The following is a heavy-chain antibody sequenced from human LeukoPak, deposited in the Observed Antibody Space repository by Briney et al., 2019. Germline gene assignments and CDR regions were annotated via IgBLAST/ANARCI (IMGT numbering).Heavy chain of an antibody. CDR1: GFTFSGSA. V-gene: IGHV3-73*01. D-gene: IGHD5-12*01. J-gene: IGHJ4*02. CDR3: TRVLATDLDY. Sequence: QPGGSLRLSCAASGFTFSGSAMHWVRQASGKGLEWVGRIRSKANNYATAYAASVKGRFTISRDDSKNTAYLQMNSLKTEDTAVYFCTRVLATDLDYWGQGTLVTVSS. CDR2: IRSKANNYAT.